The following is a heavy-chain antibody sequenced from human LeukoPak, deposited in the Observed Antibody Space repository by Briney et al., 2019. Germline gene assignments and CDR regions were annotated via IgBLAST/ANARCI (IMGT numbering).Heavy chain of an antibody. D-gene: IGHD6-6*01. CDR1: GGSISSSSSY. Sequence: ETLSLTCTVSGGSISSSSSYWGWIRQPPGKGLGVIESIYYSGSTYYNPSLKGRVTISVDTSKNQFSLKLSSVTAADTAVYYCARDVVEAATFDPWGQGTLVTVSS. V-gene: IGHV4-39*02. J-gene: IGHJ5*02. CDR2: IYYSGST. CDR3: ARDVVEAATFDP.